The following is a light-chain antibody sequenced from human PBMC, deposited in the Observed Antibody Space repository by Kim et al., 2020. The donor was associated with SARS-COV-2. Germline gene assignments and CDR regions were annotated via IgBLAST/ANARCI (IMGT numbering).Light chain of an antibody. CDR2: IAS. CDR3: QHYSSYPYT. Sequence: DIQMTQSPSSLSASVGDRVNITCRASQAISKYLAWYQQKPGKDPKSLIYIASRLQSGVPSRFSGTGSGTDFTLTISSLQPEDFATYYCQHYSSYPYTFGQGTKVDIK. V-gene: IGKV1-16*01. J-gene: IGKJ2*01. CDR1: QAISKY.